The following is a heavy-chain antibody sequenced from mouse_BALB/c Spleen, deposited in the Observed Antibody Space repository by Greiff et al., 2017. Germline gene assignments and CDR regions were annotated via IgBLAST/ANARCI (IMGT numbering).Heavy chain of an antibody. CDR2: ISYSGST. V-gene: IGHV3-8*02. CDR3: ARTYYDYDGYAMDY. Sequence: VQLQQSGPSLVKPSQTLSLTCSVTGDSITSGYWNWIRKFPGNKLEYMGYISYSGSTYYNPSLKSRISITRDTSKNQYYLQLNSVTTEDTATYYCARTYYDYDGYAMDYWGQGTSVTVSS. CDR1: GDSITSGY. J-gene: IGHJ4*01. D-gene: IGHD2-4*01.